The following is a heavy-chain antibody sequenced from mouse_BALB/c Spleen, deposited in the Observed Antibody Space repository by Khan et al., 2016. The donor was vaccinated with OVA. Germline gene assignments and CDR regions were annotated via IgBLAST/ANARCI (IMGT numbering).Heavy chain of an antibody. J-gene: IGHJ3*01. Sequence: EVELVESGTVLARPGASVKMSCKASGYSFTSYLMHWVKQRPGQGLEWIGDIYPGNSDTSYNQKFKDRAKLTAGTSASTAYMEVSNLTNEDSAVYYCTRGGYSSFAYWGQGTLVTVSA. CDR2: IYPGNSDT. CDR3: TRGGYSSFAY. CDR1: GYSFTSYL. D-gene: IGHD1-3*01. V-gene: IGHV1-5*01.